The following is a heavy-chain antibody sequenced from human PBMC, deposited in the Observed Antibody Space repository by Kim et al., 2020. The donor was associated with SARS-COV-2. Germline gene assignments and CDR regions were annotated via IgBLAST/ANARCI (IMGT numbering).Heavy chain of an antibody. D-gene: IGHD2-15*01. CDR3: ARGSGNYGFDS. CDR2: INADRSVI. Sequence: GGSLRLSCAASGFTFRSHWMHLVRQAPGEGPVWVSRINADRSVIEYAASVKGRFTISRDNAKSTLDLQMNGLRPEDTAVYYCARGSGNYGFDSWGQGILVAVSS. CDR1: GFTFRSHW. V-gene: IGHV3-74*01. J-gene: IGHJ4*02.